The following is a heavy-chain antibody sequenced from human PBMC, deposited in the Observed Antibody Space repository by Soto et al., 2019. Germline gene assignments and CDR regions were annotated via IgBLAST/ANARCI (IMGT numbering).Heavy chain of an antibody. CDR1: GGTFSSYA. CDR2: IIPIFGTA. J-gene: IGHJ4*02. V-gene: IGHV1-69*12. Sequence: QVQLVQSGAEVKKPGSSVKVSCKASGGTFSSYAISWVRQAPGQGLEWMGGIIPIFGTANYAQKFQGRDTITADEYTSTAYMELSSMRSEDTAVYYCARGRPKYSGNHFDYWGQGTMVTVSS. D-gene: IGHD1-26*01. CDR3: ARGRPKYSGNHFDY.